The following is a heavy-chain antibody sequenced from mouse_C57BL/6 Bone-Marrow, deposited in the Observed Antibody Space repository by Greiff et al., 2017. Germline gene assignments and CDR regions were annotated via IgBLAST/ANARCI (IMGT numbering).Heavy chain of an antibody. CDR3: ARYYGRSLYAMDY. Sequence: EVQLQQSGPVLAKPGASVKMSCKASGYTLTDYYMNWVKQSHGKRLEWIGAITSYNGGTSYNQKFKGKAKLTVDKSSSTAYMELNSLPSEDSAVYYCARYYGRSLYAMDYWRQGTSVTVSS. CDR2: ITSYNGGT. CDR1: GYTLTDYY. J-gene: IGHJ4*01. V-gene: IGHV1-19*01. D-gene: IGHD1-1*01.